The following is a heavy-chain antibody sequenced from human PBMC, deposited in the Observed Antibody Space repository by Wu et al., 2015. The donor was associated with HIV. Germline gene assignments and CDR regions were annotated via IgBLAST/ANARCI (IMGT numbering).Heavy chain of an antibody. J-gene: IGHJ4*02. D-gene: IGHD6-6*01. V-gene: IGHV1-69*12. Sequence: QVQLVQSGAEVKKPGSSVKVSCKASGGTFSSYAISWVRQAPGQGLEWMGGIIPIFGTANYAQKFQGRVTITADESTSTAYMELSSLRSEDTAVYYCARDPSEYSSSFPGVFXYYWGQGTLVTVSS. CDR2: IIPIFGTA. CDR3: ARDPSEYSSSFPGVFXYY. CDR1: GGTFSSYA.